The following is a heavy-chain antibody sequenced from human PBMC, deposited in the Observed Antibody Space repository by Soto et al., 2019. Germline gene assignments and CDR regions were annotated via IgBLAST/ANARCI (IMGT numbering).Heavy chain of an antibody. CDR3: TRGVLA. V-gene: IGHV4-30-2*01. J-gene: IGHJ5*02. D-gene: IGHD2-8*01. CDR1: GCSGSSGVYS. Sequence: TLSLTCSVSGCSGSSGVYSWSWIRQAPGKGLEWIGFISPSGRPAYNPSLKSRVSISVDTSKNQISLELSSVTAADTAVYYCTRGVLAWGPGTLVTVSS. CDR2: ISPSGRP.